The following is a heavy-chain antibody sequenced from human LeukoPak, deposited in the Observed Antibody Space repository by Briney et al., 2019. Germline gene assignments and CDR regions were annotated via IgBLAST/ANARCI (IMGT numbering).Heavy chain of an antibody. CDR2: IYSGGST. CDR1: GFTVSSNY. Sequence: GGSLRLSCAASGFTVSSNYMSWVRQAPGKGLEWVSVIYSGGSTYYADSVKGRFTFSRDNSKNTLYLQMNSLRADDTAVYYCARDTRHYLDSWGQGTLVTVSS. CDR3: ARDTRHYLDS. J-gene: IGHJ4*02. V-gene: IGHV3-53*01. D-gene: IGHD3-10*01.